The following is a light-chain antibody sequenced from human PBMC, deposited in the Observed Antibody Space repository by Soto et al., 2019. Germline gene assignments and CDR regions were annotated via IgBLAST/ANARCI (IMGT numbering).Light chain of an antibody. V-gene: IGLV2-8*01. Sequence: QSALTQPPSASGSPGQSVTISCTGTSSDVGDYNYVSWYQQHPGKAPKLMIYEVSKRPSGVPDRFSGSKSGNTASLTVSGLQAEDEADYCCTSYAGSNNFVFGAGTKRTVL. CDR2: EVS. J-gene: IGLJ1*01. CDR3: TSYAGSNNFV. CDR1: SSDVGDYNY.